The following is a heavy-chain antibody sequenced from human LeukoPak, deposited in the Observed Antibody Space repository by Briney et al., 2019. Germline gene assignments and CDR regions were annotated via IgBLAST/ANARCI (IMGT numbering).Heavy chain of an antibody. CDR3: ARGFLSVTMGRFDY. Sequence: ASVKVSCKASGYTFTGYYMHWVRQAPGQGLEWMGWINPNSGGTNYAQKFQGRVTMTRDTSISTAYMELSRLRSDDTAVYYCARGFLSVTMGRFDYWGQGTLVTVSS. J-gene: IGHJ4*02. D-gene: IGHD4-17*01. V-gene: IGHV1-2*02. CDR1: GYTFTGYY. CDR2: INPNSGGT.